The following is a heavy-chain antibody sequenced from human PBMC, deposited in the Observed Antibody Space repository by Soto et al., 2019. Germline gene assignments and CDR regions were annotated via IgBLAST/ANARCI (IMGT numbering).Heavy chain of an antibody. CDR3: ARGMGRYFDL. CDR1: GGSISSGGYY. CDR2: ISASGRS. D-gene: IGHD2-8*01. J-gene: IGHJ2*01. Sequence: KPSETLSLTGTVSGGSISSGGYYWSWIRQPAGKGLESLGRISASGRSNYNPSLQSRVAMSLDTSKNQFSLRLTSLTAADTAVYFCARGMGRYFDLWGRGTLVTVSS. V-gene: IGHV4-61*02.